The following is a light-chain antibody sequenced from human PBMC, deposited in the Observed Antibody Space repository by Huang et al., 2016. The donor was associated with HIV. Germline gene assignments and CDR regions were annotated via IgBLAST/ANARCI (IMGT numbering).Light chain of an antibody. Sequence: IQLTQSPSSLSASIGDRVTITCRASQGISTSLACYQQKPGKAPNRLIFDASSLRSGVPSRVSGSRSGTVFTLSISSLQPEDFATYFCQQLRSYPLTFGGGTKVEIK. CDR3: QQLRSYPLT. V-gene: IGKV1-9*01. J-gene: IGKJ4*01. CDR2: DAS. CDR1: QGISTS.